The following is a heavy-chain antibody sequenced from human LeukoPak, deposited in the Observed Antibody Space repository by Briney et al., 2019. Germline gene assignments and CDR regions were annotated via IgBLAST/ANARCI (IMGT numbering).Heavy chain of an antibody. D-gene: IGHD5-24*01. V-gene: IGHV4-39*01. J-gene: IGHJ4*02. CDR1: GGSISSSSNY. CDR2: VYSTGSTT. CDR3: ARHEEEDGSNAKTIDY. Sequence: SVTLSLTCTVSGGSISSSSNYWGWVRQPPGKGLEWIGTVYSTGSTTYSNPSLKSRVTISVDTSKNQFSLKLSSVTAADTAVYYCARHEEEDGSNAKTIDYWGQGTLVTVSS.